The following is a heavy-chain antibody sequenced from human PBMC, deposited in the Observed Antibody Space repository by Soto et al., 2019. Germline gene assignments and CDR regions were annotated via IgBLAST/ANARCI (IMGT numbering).Heavy chain of an antibody. CDR1: GFTFRDYA. Sequence: EVQLLESGGGLVQPGGSLRLSCTASGFTFRDYAMTWVRQAPGKGLESVSGIYGSGGGIQYADSVKGRFTISRDNYRNTLYLQMNSLRDEDTAVYYCAKDLVSCNGLWLMDEWGQGTLVTVSP. CDR2: IYGSGGGI. CDR3: AKDLVSCNGLWLMDE. J-gene: IGHJ4*02. D-gene: IGHD2-21*01. V-gene: IGHV3-23*01.